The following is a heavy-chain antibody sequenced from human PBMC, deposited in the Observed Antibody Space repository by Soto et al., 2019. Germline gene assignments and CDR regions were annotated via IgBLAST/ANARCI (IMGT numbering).Heavy chain of an antibody. CDR2: ISGSGGST. CDR1: GFTFSSYA. CDR3: AKDGWAFWSGYYSLGEVLV. D-gene: IGHD3-3*01. Sequence: AGGSLRLSCAASGFTFSSYAMSWVRQAPGKGLEWVSAISGSGGSTYYADSVKGRSTISRDNSKNTLYLQMNSLRAEDTAVYYCAKDGWAFWSGYYSLGEVLVWGKGTTVTVSS. J-gene: IGHJ6*04. V-gene: IGHV3-23*01.